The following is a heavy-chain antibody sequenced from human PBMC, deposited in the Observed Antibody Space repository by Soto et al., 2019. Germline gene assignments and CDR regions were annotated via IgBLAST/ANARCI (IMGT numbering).Heavy chain of an antibody. V-gene: IGHV1-8*01. CDR2: MNPGSGDT. CDR1: GYTFTNND. CDR3: ARMESFGSLNWFDP. Sequence: ASVKVSCKASGYTFTNNDVSWVRQATGQGLEWMGWMNPGSGDTGYAQKFQGRVTMTRDISIATAYMELNSLTSEDTAIYYCARMESFGSLNWFDPWGQGTLVTISS. D-gene: IGHD5-18*01. J-gene: IGHJ5*02.